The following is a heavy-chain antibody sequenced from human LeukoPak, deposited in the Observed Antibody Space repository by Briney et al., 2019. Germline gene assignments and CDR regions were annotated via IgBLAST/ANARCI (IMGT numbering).Heavy chain of an antibody. CDR1: GFTFSSYG. D-gene: IGHD6-13*01. Sequence: GGSLRLSCAASGFTFSSYGMHWVRQAPGKGLEWVAVIWYDGSNKYYADSVEGRFTISRDNSKNTLYLQMNSLRAEDTAVYYCARDSLSSSWPDYWGQGTLVTVSS. V-gene: IGHV3-33*01. J-gene: IGHJ4*02. CDR2: IWYDGSNK. CDR3: ARDSLSSSWPDY.